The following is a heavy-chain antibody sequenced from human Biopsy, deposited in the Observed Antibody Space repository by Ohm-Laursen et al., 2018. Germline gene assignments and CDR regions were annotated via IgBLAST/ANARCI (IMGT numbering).Heavy chain of an antibody. CDR1: GDSISSNY. J-gene: IGHJ2*01. CDR2: VFYTGST. V-gene: IGHV4-59*01. CDR3: ARGRGYYSDRTVPGYFDL. Sequence: PSQTLSLTCTVSGDSISSNYWSWIRQPPGKGLEWIGYVFYTGSTDYNPSLQSRVTISVDTSKNHFSLRLRSVTPADTAIYYCARGRGYYSDRTVPGYFDLWGRGTLVTVSS. D-gene: IGHD3-22*01.